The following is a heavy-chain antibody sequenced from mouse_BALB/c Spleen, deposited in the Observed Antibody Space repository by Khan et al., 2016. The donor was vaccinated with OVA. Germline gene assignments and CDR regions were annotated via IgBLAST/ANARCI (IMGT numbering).Heavy chain of an antibody. D-gene: IGHD1-2*01. J-gene: IGHJ2*01. V-gene: IGHV3-1*02. Sequence: EVQLQESGPGLVKPSQSLSLTCTVTGYSITSGYSWNWIRQFPGNKLEWMGYISYSGSTNYNPSLKSRISITRDTSKNQFFLQLNSVTTEDTATYVCARAARIKYWGQGTTLTVSA. CDR1: GYSITSGYS. CDR2: ISYSGST. CDR3: ARAARIKY.